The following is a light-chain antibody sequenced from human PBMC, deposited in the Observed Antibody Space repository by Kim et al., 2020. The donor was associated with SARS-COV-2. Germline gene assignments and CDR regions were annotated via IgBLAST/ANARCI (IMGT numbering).Light chain of an antibody. V-gene: IGLV10-54*01. J-gene: IGLJ3*02. CDR1: RNDVGNEG. CDR2: RNN. CDR3: SAWDSSLSAWV. Sequence: QTDTLPCTGNRNDVGNEGAVWLQQHKGHPPRLLSSRNNNRPSGISERFSSSRSGNTASLTITGLQPEDEADYYCSAWDSSLSAWVFGGGTQLNVL.